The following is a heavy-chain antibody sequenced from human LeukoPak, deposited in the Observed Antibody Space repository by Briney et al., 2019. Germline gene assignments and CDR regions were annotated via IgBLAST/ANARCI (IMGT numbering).Heavy chain of an antibody. Sequence: PSQILSLTCAVSGGSISSGGYSWSWIRQPPGKGLEWIGYIYHSGSTYYNPSLKSRVTISVDRSKNQFSLKLSSVTAADTAVYYCASTAHDYGGHSPDYWGQGTLVTVSS. CDR3: ASTAHDYGGHSPDY. CDR1: GGSISSGGYS. J-gene: IGHJ4*02. V-gene: IGHV4-30-2*01. D-gene: IGHD4-23*01. CDR2: IYHSGST.